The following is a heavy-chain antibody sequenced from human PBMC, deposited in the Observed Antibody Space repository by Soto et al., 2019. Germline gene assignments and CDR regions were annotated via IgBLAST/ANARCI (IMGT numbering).Heavy chain of an antibody. CDR1: GFTFSSYS. D-gene: IGHD6-6*01. CDR2: IRSSSSYI. V-gene: IGHV3-21*01. Sequence: EVQLVESGGGLVKPGGSLRLSCAASGFTFSSYSMNWVRQAPGKGLEWVSSIRSSSSYIYYADSVKGRFTISRDNAKNSLYLQMNSLRAEDTAVYYCARDRKLYDAFDIWGQGTMVTVSS. J-gene: IGHJ3*02. CDR3: ARDRKLYDAFDI.